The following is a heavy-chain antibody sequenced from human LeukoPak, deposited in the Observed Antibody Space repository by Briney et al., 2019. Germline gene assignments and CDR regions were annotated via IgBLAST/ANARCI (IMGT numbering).Heavy chain of an antibody. CDR1: GYTLTELS. Sequence: ASVKVSCKVSGYTLTELSMHWVRQAPGKGLEWMGGFDPEDGETIYAQKFQGRVTMTGDTSTDTAYMELSSLRSEDTAVYYCATVYDFWSGYGTKNWFDPWGQGTLVTVSS. J-gene: IGHJ5*02. V-gene: IGHV1-24*01. D-gene: IGHD3-3*01. CDR2: FDPEDGET. CDR3: ATVYDFWSGYGTKNWFDP.